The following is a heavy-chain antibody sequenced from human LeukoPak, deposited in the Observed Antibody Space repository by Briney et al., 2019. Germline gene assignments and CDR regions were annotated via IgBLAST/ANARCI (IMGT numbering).Heavy chain of an antibody. CDR1: GYTFTSYG. J-gene: IGHJ3*02. V-gene: IGHV1-18*01. Sequence: ASVKVSCKASGYTFTSYGISWVRQAPGQGLEWMGWISAYNGNTNYAQKLQGRVTMTTDTSTSTAYMELRSLRSDDTAVYYCAKGEYYYDSSGYYQMAFDIWGQGTMVTVSS. CDR3: AKGEYYYDSSGYYQMAFDI. CDR2: ISAYNGNT. D-gene: IGHD3-22*01.